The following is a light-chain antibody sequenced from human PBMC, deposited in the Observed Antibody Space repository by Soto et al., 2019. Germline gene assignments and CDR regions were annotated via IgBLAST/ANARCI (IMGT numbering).Light chain of an antibody. CDR1: QSVTSNY. Sequence: EIVLTQSSGTLSLSPGERATLSCRASQSVTSNYLAWYQQKSGQAPRLLIYRASTRATGIPDRFSGSGSGTDFSLIISSLEPEDSAVYYCQQYAASPLPFGGGTKLEI. CDR2: RAS. J-gene: IGKJ4*01. V-gene: IGKV3-20*01. CDR3: QQYAASPLP.